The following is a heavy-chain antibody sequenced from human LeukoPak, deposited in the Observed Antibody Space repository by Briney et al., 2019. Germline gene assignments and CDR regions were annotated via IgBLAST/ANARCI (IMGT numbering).Heavy chain of an antibody. J-gene: IGHJ5*02. V-gene: IGHV3-23*01. CDR2: ISGSDGST. Sequence: GGSLRLSCAASGFTFSSYAMSWVRQAPGKGLEWVSGISGSDGSTYYADSVKGRFTISRDNSKNKLYVQMNSLRAEDTAVYYCAKARGFCSGGSCYNPFDPWGQGTLVTVSS. CDR3: AKARGFCSGGSCYNPFDP. D-gene: IGHD2-15*01. CDR1: GFTFSSYA.